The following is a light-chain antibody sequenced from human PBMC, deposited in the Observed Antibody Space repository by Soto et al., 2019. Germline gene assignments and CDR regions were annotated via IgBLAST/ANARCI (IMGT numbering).Light chain of an antibody. CDR1: SSDVGGYSY. V-gene: IGLV2-11*01. CDR2: DVS. J-gene: IGLJ1*01. Sequence: QSVLTQPRSVSGSPGQSVTISCTGTSSDVGGYSYVSWYQQHPGKAPKVMIYDVSKRPSGVPNRFSGSKSGNTASLTISGLQADDEADYYCCSYAGSYTFVFGSGTMLTVL. CDR3: CSYAGSYTFV.